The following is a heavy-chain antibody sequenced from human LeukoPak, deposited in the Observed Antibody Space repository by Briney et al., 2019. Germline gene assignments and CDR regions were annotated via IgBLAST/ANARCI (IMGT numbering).Heavy chain of an antibody. D-gene: IGHD3-10*01. CDR2: IYTSGST. V-gene: IGHV4-4*09. CDR1: GGSISSYY. J-gene: IGHJ4*02. Sequence: ASGTLSLTCTVSGGSISSYYWSWIRQPPGKGLEWIGYIYTSGSTNYNPSLKSRVTISVDTSKNQFSLKLSSVTAADTAVYYCARLGRRYGSGSYYLAYWGQGTLVTVSS. CDR3: ARLGRRYGSGSYYLAY.